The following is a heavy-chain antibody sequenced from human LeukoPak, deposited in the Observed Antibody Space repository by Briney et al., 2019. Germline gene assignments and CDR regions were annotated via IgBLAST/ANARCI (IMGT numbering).Heavy chain of an antibody. CDR2: ISSSGVTI. Sequence: GGSLRLSCAASGFTFSSYEMNWVRQAPGKGLEWVSYISSSGVTIYYPDSVKGRFTISRDNAKNSLYLQMNSLRAEDTAVYYCARAKMATGGGTFDYWGQGTLVTVSS. CDR3: ARAKMATGGGTFDY. D-gene: IGHD5-24*01. CDR1: GFTFSSYE. V-gene: IGHV3-48*03. J-gene: IGHJ4*02.